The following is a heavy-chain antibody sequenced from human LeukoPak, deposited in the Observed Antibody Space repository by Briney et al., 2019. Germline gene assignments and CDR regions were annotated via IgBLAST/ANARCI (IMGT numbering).Heavy chain of an antibody. D-gene: IGHD5-18*01. J-gene: IGHJ5*02. CDR1: GGSISSSSYY. CDR3: ARQTDTAYNWFDP. V-gene: IGHV4-39*01. Sequence: SETLSLTCTVSGGSISSSSYYWGWIRQPPGKGLEWIGSIYYSGSTYYNPSLKSRVTISVDTSKNQFSLKLSSVTAADTAVYYCARQTDTAYNWFDPWGQGTLVTVSS. CDR2: IYYSGST.